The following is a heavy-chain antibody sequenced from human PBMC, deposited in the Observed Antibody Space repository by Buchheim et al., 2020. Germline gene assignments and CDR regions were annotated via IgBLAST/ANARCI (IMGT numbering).Heavy chain of an antibody. J-gene: IGHJ4*02. CDR1: GFTFSSYT. CDR3: ARDDQWAFDY. CDR2: INRNGGNM. Sequence: EVQLVESGGVLVQPGGSLRLSCAASGFTFSSYTMNWVRQAPGKGLEWVSFINRNGGNMYYADSVKGRFTISRENARDPPYLQMNSLRAEDTAVYYCARDDQWAFDYWGQGTL. V-gene: IGHV3-48*01. D-gene: IGHD1-26*01.